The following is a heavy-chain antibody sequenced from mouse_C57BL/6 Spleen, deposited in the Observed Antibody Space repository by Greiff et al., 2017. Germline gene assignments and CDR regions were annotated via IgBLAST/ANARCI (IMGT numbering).Heavy chain of an antibody. CDR2: INPNNGGT. J-gene: IGHJ1*03. V-gene: IGHV1-22*01. D-gene: IGHD3-1*01. CDR1: GYTFTDYN. Sequence: VQLQQSGPELVKPGASVKMSCKASGYTFTDYNMHWVKQSHGKSLEWIGYINPNNGGTSYNQKFKGKATLTVNKSSSTAYMELRSLTSEDSAVYYCARSGCDVRYFDVWGTGTTVTVSS. CDR3: ARSGCDVRYFDV.